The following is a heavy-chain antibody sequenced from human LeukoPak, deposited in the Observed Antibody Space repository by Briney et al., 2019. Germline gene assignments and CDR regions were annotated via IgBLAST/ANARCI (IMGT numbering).Heavy chain of an antibody. D-gene: IGHD3-16*01. J-gene: IGHJ6*03. CDR2: ISSSSSYI. V-gene: IGHV3-21*01. Sequence: GGSLRLSCAASGFTFSSYEMNWVRQAPGKGLEWVSSISSSSSYIYYADSVKGRFTISRDNAKNSLYLQMNSLRAEDTAVYYCARGPPPDYGPVLSPPENYYYYMDVWGKGTTVTVSS. CDR3: ARGPPPDYGPVLSPPENYYYYMDV. CDR1: GFTFSSYE.